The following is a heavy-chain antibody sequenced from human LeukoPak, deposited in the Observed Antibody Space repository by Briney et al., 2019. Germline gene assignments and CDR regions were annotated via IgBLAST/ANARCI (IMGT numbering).Heavy chain of an antibody. J-gene: IGHJ4*02. CDR3: ARQYYYGSGSYYSNPTFDY. V-gene: IGHV5-51*01. CDR1: GYSFTNYW. Sequence: GESLKISCKGSGYSFTNYWIGWVRQMPGKGLEWMAFIYPGDSETRYSPSFQGQVIVSADKSINTAYLQWSSLKASDTAMYYCARQYYYGSGSYYSNPTFDYWGQGTLVTVSS. CDR2: IYPGDSET. D-gene: IGHD3-10*01.